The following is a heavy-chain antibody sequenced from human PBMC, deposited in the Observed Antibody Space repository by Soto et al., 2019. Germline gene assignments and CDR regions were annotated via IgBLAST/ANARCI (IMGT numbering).Heavy chain of an antibody. CDR2: ISYDGSNK. CDR1: GFTFSSYG. V-gene: IGHV3-30*18. Sequence: QVQLVESGGGVVQPGRSLRLSCAASGFTFSSYGMHWVRQAPGKGLEWVAVISYDGSNKYYADSVKGRFTISRDNSKNTLYLQMNSLRAEETAVYYCAKDKEYSSSSVGPGMDVWGQGTTVTVSS. D-gene: IGHD6-13*01. CDR3: AKDKEYSSSSVGPGMDV. J-gene: IGHJ6*02.